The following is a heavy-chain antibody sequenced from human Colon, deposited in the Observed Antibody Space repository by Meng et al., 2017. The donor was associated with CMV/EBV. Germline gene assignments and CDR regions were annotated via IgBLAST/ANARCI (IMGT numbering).Heavy chain of an antibody. CDR1: GFIFSHYA. Sequence: ASGFIFSHYALSWVRQRPGKGLEWVSTISGSGDVTFYADSVKGRFTISRDNSKNTLYLQMKLLRAEDSARYYCAKDQGGVARYYFDYWGQGTLVTVSS. CDR3: AKDQGGVARYYFDY. J-gene: IGHJ4*02. D-gene: IGHD2-8*02. CDR2: ISGSGDVT. V-gene: IGHV3-23*01.